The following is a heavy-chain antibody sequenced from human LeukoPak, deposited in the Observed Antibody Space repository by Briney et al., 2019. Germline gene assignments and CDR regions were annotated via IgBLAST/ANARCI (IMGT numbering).Heavy chain of an antibody. CDR2: TYYRSKWYN. CDR1: GDSVSSNSAA. D-gene: IGHD3-10*01. CDR3: ARGRVPGYYYYYGMDV. V-gene: IGHV6-1*01. J-gene: IGHJ6*02. Sequence: SQTLSLTCAISGDSVSSNSAAWNWIRQSPSRGLEWLVRTYYRSKWYNDYAVSVKSRITINPDTSKNQFSLRLNSATPEDTAVYYCARGRVPGYYYYYGMDVWGQGTTVTVSS.